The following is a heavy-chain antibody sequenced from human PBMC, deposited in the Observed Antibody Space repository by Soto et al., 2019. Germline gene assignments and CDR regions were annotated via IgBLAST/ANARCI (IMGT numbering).Heavy chain of an antibody. D-gene: IGHD3-9*01. CDR3: AXDHXRRSILHYFAH. CDR2: IWYDGSNA. V-gene: IGHV3-33*01. J-gene: IGHJ4*02. Sequence: QVLLVXSGGGVVQPXXSLXLSCVASGFTFSTHGMHWVRQAPGQGLEWVASIWYDGSNAYYADSVRGRFTXSRXXSKXXXXXXXXXXXXXXXXXXYCAXDHXRRSILHYFAHWGQGDLVXXXS. CDR1: GFTFSTHG.